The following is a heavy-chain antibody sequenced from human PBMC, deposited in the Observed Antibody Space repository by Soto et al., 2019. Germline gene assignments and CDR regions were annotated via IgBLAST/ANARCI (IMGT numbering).Heavy chain of an antibody. CDR2: IYYSGST. J-gene: IGHJ5*02. CDR3: ARAGCSGGSCYSRRLYNWFDP. D-gene: IGHD2-15*01. CDR1: GGSISSGGYY. V-gene: IGHV4-31*03. Sequence: SETLSLTCTVSGGSISSGGYYWSWIRQHPGKGLEWIGYIYYSGSTYYNPSLKSRVTISVDTSKNQFSLKLSSVTAADTAVYYCARAGCSGGSCYSRRLYNWFDPWGQGTLVTVSS.